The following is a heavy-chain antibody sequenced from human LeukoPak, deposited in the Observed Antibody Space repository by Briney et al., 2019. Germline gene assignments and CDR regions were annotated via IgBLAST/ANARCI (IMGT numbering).Heavy chain of an antibody. CDR1: GGSINSSY. CDR2: IYYTGST. CDR3: ARDAGYCSSSSCGAYLQL. V-gene: IGHV4-59*01. J-gene: IGHJ1*01. Sequence: PAETLTLTCTVSGGSINSSYWSWIRQPPGKGLEWIGYIYYTGSTNYNPSLKSRVIISVDTSKNQFSLKLSSVTAADTAVYYCARDAGYCSSSSCGAYLQLWGQGTLVTVSS. D-gene: IGHD2-2*01.